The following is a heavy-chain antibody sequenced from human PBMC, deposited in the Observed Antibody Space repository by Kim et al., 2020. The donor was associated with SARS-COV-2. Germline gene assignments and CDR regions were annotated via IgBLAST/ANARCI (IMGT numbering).Heavy chain of an antibody. J-gene: IGHJ4*02. CDR1: GGSIRTSSYY. CDR2: IFYSGST. CDR3: ARCLHFSYDTNNNFPIRGPYYVDY. D-gene: IGHD3-16*01. Sequence: SETLSLTCTVSGGSIRTSSYYWGWIRQPPGKGLEWIGNIFYSGSTYYNPSLESRVTTSVDTSKNQFSLKLSSVTAADTAVYFCARCLHFSYDTNNNFPIRGPYYVDYWGRGTLVSVSS. V-gene: IGHV4-39*07.